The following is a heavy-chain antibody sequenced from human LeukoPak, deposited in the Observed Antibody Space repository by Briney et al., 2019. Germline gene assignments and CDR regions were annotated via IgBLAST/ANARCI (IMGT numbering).Heavy chain of an antibody. J-gene: IGHJ4*02. CDR3: VRQGNGYCTSDNCLFSFDF. CDR1: GDSISTSSYF. CDR2: IYYTGNT. Sequence: SETLSLTCTVSGDSISTSSYFWAWIRQSPGKGLQWIASIYYTGNTYYNPSFQSRVSISEDTSKNQISLWLSSVTAADTAVYYCVRQGNGYCTSDNCLFSFDFWGQGSLVTVSS. D-gene: IGHD2-2*03. V-gene: IGHV4-39*01.